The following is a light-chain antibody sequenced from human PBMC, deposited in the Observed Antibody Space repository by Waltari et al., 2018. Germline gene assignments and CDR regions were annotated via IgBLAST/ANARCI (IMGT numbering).Light chain of an antibody. CDR1: QSLVHSDRNTH. J-gene: IGKJ2*01. V-gene: IGKV2-30*02. CDR2: RVF. Sequence: DVVITQSPLSLPVTLGQAASIPCQSSQSLVHSDRNTHLNWFQQRPGQSPMRLIYRVFNRDSGVPDRFSGSGSGTDFTLKISRVDAEDVGVYYCMQGTHWPYTFGQGTKLDIK. CDR3: MQGTHWPYT.